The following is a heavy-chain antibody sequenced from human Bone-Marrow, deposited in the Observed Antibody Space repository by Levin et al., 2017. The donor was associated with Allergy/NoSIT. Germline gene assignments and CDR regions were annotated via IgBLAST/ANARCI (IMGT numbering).Heavy chain of an antibody. CDR3: AKPVLVGAYDSDSPDDAFDV. CDR2: ISGSGAGT. Sequence: GGSLRLSCATSGFTFSAFAMSWVRQAPAKGLEWVSSISGSGAGTYFSDSVRGRFTISRDNSKNTFYLQMNSLRAEDTAVYFCAKPVLVGAYDSDSPDDAFDVWGQGTVVIVSS. V-gene: IGHV3-23*01. D-gene: IGHD3-3*01. J-gene: IGHJ3*01. CDR1: GFTFSAFA.